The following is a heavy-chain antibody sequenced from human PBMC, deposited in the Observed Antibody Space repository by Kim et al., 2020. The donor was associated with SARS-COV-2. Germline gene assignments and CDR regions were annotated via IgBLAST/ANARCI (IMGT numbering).Heavy chain of an antibody. Sequence: GGSLRLSCAASGFTFSSYSMNWVRQAPGKGLEWVSSISSSSSYIYYADSVKGRFTISRDNAKNSLYLQMNSLRAEDTAVYYCARDPMQKAVKYCTNGVCYTLEYLGIGGDAFDIWGQGTMVTVSS. CDR1: GFTFSSYS. J-gene: IGHJ3*02. CDR3: ARDPMQKAVKYCTNGVCYTLEYLGIGGDAFDI. D-gene: IGHD2-8*01. V-gene: IGHV3-21*01. CDR2: ISSSSSYI.